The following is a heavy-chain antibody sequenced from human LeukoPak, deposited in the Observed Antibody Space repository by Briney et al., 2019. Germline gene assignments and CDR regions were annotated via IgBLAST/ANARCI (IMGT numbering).Heavy chain of an antibody. Sequence: PGGSLRLSCAASGFAFNSHSMNWVRQAPGKGLEWVSYIDDSGSNIYYADSVKGRFTISRDNSKNTLYLQMNSLRAEDTAVYYCAREDGSTDYWGQGTLVTVSS. CDR3: AREDGSTDY. CDR2: IDDSGSNI. D-gene: IGHD2-2*01. J-gene: IGHJ4*02. V-gene: IGHV3-48*01. CDR1: GFAFNSHS.